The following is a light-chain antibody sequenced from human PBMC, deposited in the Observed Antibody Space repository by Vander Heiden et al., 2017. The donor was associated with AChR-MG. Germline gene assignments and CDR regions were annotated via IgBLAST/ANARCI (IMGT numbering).Light chain of an antibody. J-gene: IGLJ2*01. CDR3: CSYAGSYVV. CDR1: SSDVGGYNY. CDR2: DVS. V-gene: IGLV2-11*01. Sequence: QPALTQPRSVSGSPGQSVTISCTGTSSDVGGYNYVSWYQQHPGKAPKLMIYDVSKRPSGVPDRFSGSKSSNTASLTISGLQAEDEADYYCCSYAGSYVVFGGGTKLTVL.